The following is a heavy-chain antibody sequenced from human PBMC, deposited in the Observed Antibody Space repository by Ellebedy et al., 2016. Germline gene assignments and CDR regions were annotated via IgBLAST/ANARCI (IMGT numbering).Heavy chain of an antibody. CDR3: ARSASGIYSDDAFYI. CDR2: IYPGDSDT. D-gene: IGHD1-26*01. J-gene: IGHJ3*02. V-gene: IGHV5-51*01. Sequence: GESLKISCKGSGYNFSIYWIGWVRQMPGKGLEWMGIIYPGDSDTRYSPSFQGQVTISADTSTSTAYLQWSRLKASDTAMYYCARSASGIYSDDAFYIWGQGTKVTVSS. CDR1: GYNFSIYW.